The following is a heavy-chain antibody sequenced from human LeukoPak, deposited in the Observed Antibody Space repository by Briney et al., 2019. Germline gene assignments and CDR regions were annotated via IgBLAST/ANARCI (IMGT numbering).Heavy chain of an antibody. Sequence: PGGSLRLSCAASGFTFSSYWMHWVRQAPGKGLVWVSRINSDGSSTSYADSVKGRFTISRDNAKNTLYLQMNSLRAEDTAVYYCARVAYGDYAPYYYYYMDVWGKGTTVTVSS. J-gene: IGHJ6*03. V-gene: IGHV3-74*01. CDR2: INSDGSST. CDR3: ARVAYGDYAPYYYYYMDV. D-gene: IGHD4-17*01. CDR1: GFTFSSYW.